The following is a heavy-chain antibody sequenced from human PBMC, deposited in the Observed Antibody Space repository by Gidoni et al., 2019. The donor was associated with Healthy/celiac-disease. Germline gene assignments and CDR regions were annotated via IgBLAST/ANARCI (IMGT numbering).Heavy chain of an antibody. V-gene: IGHV1-69*01. CDR3: ARGGAVAGWDYYYYYMDV. CDR2: IIPIFGTA. D-gene: IGHD6-19*01. Sequence: QVQLVQSGAEVKKPGSSVKVSCKASGGSFSSYAISWVRQAPGQGLEWMGGIIPIFGTANNEQKVKGRVKITADESTSTAYMELSSLRSEDTAVDYCARGGAVAGWDYYYYYMDVWGKGTTVTVSS. CDR1: GGSFSSYA. J-gene: IGHJ6*03.